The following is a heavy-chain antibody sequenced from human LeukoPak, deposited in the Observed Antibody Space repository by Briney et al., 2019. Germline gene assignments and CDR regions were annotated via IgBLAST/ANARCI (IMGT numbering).Heavy chain of an antibody. Sequence: GGSLRLSCAASGFTFSSYSMNWVRQAPGKGLEWVSSISSSSSYICYADSVKGRFTISRDNAKNSLYLQMNSLRAEDTAVYYCARAREKYSSSWYGGSGPSNYYGMDVWGQGTTVTVSS. D-gene: IGHD6-13*01. V-gene: IGHV3-21*01. CDR2: ISSSSSYI. CDR1: GFTFSSYS. J-gene: IGHJ6*02. CDR3: ARAREKYSSSWYGGSGPSNYYGMDV.